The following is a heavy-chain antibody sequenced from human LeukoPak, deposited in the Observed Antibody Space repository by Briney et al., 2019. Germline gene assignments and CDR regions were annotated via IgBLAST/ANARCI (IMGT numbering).Heavy chain of an antibody. CDR2: IIPILGIA. Sequence: ASVKVSCQASGGTFSSYTISWVRQAPGQGLEWMGRIIPILGIANYAQKFQGRVTITADKSTSTAYMELSSLRSEDTAVYYCARVSSGQDGMDVWGQGTTVTVSS. J-gene: IGHJ6*02. CDR1: GGTFSSYT. D-gene: IGHD3-22*01. CDR3: ARVSSGQDGMDV. V-gene: IGHV1-69*02.